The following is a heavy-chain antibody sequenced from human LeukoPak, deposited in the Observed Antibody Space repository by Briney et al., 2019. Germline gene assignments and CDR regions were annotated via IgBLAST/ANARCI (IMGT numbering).Heavy chain of an antibody. CDR3: ARLVPVNFQYSSNWYVDLFDP. Sequence: PSETLSLTRTVSGPSISSSCSYGGRIRQPPGKGLEWIGSVYYSGSTYYNPSLKSRVTISVDTSKNQFSLKLSSVTAADTGVYFCARLVPVNFQYSSNWYVDLFDPWGQGTLVTVSS. CDR1: GPSISSSCSY. V-gene: IGHV4-39*01. D-gene: IGHD6-13*01. CDR2: VYYSGST. J-gene: IGHJ5*02.